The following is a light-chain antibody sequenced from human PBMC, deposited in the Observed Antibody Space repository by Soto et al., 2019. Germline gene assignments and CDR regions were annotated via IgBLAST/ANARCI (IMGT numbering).Light chain of an antibody. Sequence: QSALTQPASVSGSPGQSITISCTGTSSDVGSGNVVSWYQHYPGKAPQLIIYEGFKRPSGVSSRFSGSKSGNTDSLTISGLQAEDEAEYYCCSHAGRNTYVFGTGTKVTVL. CDR2: EGF. CDR1: SSDVGSGNV. CDR3: CSHAGRNTYV. V-gene: IGLV2-23*01. J-gene: IGLJ1*01.